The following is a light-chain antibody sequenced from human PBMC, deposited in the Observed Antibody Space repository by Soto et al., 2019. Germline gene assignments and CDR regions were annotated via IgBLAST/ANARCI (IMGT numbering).Light chain of an antibody. J-gene: IGLJ2*01. CDR3: SSYAGSNPV. Sequence: QSALTQPASVSGSPGQSITISCTGTSSDVGSYNLVSWYQQHPGKAPKLMIYEVSKRPSGVPDRFSGSKSGNTASLTVSGLQAEDEADYYCSSYAGSNPVFGGGTKLTVL. CDR1: SSDVGSYNL. CDR2: EVS. V-gene: IGLV2-14*02.